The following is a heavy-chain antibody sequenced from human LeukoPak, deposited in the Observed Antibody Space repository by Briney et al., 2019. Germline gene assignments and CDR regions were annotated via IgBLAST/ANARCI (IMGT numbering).Heavy chain of an antibody. J-gene: IGHJ5*02. CDR3: ARVKGDIVVVPAAGGWFDP. CDR1: GYTFSSYG. D-gene: IGHD2-2*01. Sequence: ASVTVSCKASGYTFSSYGVSWVRQAPGQGLEWMGWISAFNGNINYAQKFQGRVTMTTDTSTSTAYMELRGLRSDDTAVYYCARVKGDIVVVPAAGGWFDPWGQGTLVTVSS. CDR2: ISAFNGNI. V-gene: IGHV1-18*01.